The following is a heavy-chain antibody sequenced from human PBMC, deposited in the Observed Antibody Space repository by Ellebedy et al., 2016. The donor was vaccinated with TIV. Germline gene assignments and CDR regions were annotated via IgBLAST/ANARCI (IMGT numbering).Heavy chain of an antibody. CDR3: ARDGQWGTYGDIDYYYGMDV. Sequence: PGGSLRLSCAASGFTFSSYGMHRVRQAPGKGLEWVAVIWYDGSNKYYADSVKGRFTISRDNSKNTLYLQMNSLRAEDTAVYYCARDGQWGTYGDIDYYYGMDVWGQGTTVTVSS. D-gene: IGHD4-17*01. V-gene: IGHV3-33*08. J-gene: IGHJ6*02. CDR2: IWYDGSNK. CDR1: GFTFSSYG.